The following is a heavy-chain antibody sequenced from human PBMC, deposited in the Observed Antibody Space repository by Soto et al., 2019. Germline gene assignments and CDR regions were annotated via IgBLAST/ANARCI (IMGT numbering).Heavy chain of an antibody. CDR3: ARGIVDTIVATRY. V-gene: IGHV1-69*13. CDR2: IIPIFGTA. CDR1: GGTFSSYA. D-gene: IGHD5-12*01. J-gene: IGHJ4*02. Sequence: ASVKVSCKASGGTFSSYAISWVRQAPGQGLEWMGGIIPIFGTANYAQKFQGRVTITADESTSTAYMELSSLSSEDTAVYYCARGIVDTIVATRYWGQGTLVTVSS.